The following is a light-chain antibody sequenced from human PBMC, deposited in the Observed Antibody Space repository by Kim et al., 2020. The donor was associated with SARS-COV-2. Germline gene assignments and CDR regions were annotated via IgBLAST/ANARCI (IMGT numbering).Light chain of an antibody. CDR3: AAWDDSLSGPV. J-gene: IGLJ2*01. CDR2: RNN. Sequence: GQRVTISCYGSSANIGSNYVYWYQQLPGTAPKRLIYRNNQRPSGVPDRFSGSKSGTSASLAISGLRSEDEADYYCAAWDDSLSGPVFGGGTQLTVL. V-gene: IGLV1-47*01. CDR1: SANIGSNY.